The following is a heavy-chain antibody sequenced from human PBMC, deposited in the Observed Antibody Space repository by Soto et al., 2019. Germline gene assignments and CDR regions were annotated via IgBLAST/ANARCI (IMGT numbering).Heavy chain of an antibody. CDR1: GFTFSSYA. J-gene: IGHJ4*02. CDR3: AKAYDFWSGYYQVY. D-gene: IGHD3-3*01. Sequence: EVQLLESGGGLVQPGGSLRLSCTASGFTFSSYAMSWVRQAPGKGLEWVSAISGSGGSTYYADSVKGRFTISRDNSKNTLYLQMNSLRAEDTAVYYCAKAYDFWSGYYQVYWGQGTLVTVSS. V-gene: IGHV3-23*01. CDR2: ISGSGGST.